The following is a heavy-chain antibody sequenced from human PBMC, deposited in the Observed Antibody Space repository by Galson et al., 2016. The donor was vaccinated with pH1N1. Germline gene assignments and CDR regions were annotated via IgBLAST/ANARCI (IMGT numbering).Heavy chain of an antibody. J-gene: IGHJ4*02. CDR1: GYSFTTHW. CDR2: IYGGDSET. V-gene: IGHV5-51*01. CDR3: ARRADPAFVH. Sequence: QSGAEVKKPGESLKISCKGSGYSFTTHWIGWVRQMPGKGLEWMGIIYGGDSETRYSPSFPGQVNISADTSHSIVYLQWSSLKASDTAMYYCARRADPAFVHWGQGTLVTVSA.